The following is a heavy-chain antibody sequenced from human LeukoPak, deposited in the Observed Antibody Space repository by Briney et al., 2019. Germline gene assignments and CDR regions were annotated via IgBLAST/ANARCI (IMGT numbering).Heavy chain of an antibody. CDR3: AREDDYNNWFDP. J-gene: IGHJ5*02. CDR1: GGSISSGGYS. Sequence: LQTLSLTCAVSGGSISSGGYSWSWIRQPPGKGLEWIGYIYHSGSTYYNPSLKSRVTISVDRSKNQFSLKLSSVTAADTAVYYCAREDDYNNWFDPWGQGTLVTVSS. V-gene: IGHV4-30-2*01. CDR2: IYHSGST. D-gene: IGHD5-24*01.